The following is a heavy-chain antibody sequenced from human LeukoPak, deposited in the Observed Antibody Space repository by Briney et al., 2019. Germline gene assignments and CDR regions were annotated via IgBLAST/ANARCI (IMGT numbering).Heavy chain of an antibody. CDR1: GFTFSTYS. Sequence: GGSLRLSCAASGFTFSTYSMNWVRQAPGKGLEWVSYISSSSSTIYYADSVKGRFTISRDNAKNSLYLQMNSLRAEDTAVYYCARGSTYYDSSGQVPFDYWGQGTPVTVSS. D-gene: IGHD3-22*01. CDR3: ARGSTYYDSSGQVPFDY. V-gene: IGHV3-48*01. J-gene: IGHJ4*02. CDR2: ISSSSSTI.